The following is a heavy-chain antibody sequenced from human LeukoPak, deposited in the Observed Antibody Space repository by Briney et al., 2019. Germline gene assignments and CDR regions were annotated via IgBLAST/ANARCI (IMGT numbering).Heavy chain of an antibody. CDR2: IYTTGRT. D-gene: IGHD2-21*01. V-gene: IGHV4-61*02. CDR3: ARAYYWVDS. J-gene: IGHJ5*01. CDR1: GGSINSGSYF. Sequence: SETLPLTCTVSGGSINSGSYFWTWIRQPAGQPAGKGLEWIGRIYTTGRTSYNPSIGSRVTISADMSKNQFSPHLTAATAADTAVYFCARAYYWVDSWGQGTLVTVSS.